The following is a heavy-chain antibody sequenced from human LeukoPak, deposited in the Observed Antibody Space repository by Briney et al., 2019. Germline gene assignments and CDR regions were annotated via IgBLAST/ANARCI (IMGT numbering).Heavy chain of an antibody. CDR3: ARAGYCTNGVCYPSPVDY. J-gene: IGHJ4*02. CDR1: GGSISSYY. V-gene: IGHV4-4*07. D-gene: IGHD2-8*01. CDR2: IYTSGST. Sequence: PSETLSLTCTVSGGSISSYYWSWIRQPAGKGLEWIGRIYTSGSTNYNPSLKSRVTMSVDTSKNQFSLKLSSVTAADTAVYYCARAGYCTNGVCYPSPVDYWGQGTLVTVSS.